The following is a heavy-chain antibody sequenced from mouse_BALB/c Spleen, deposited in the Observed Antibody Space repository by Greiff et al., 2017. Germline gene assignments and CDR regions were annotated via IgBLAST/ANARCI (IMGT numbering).Heavy chain of an antibody. J-gene: IGHJ2*01. Sequence: EVKLMQSGPELVKPGASVKMSCKASGYTFTDYYMDWVKQSHGESFEWIGRVNPYNGGTSYNQKFKGKATLTVDKSSSTAYMELNSLTSEDSAVYYCAREEITWGQGTTLTVSS. CDR1: GYTFTDYY. D-gene: IGHD1-1*01. V-gene: IGHV1-19*01. CDR2: VNPYNGGT. CDR3: AREEIT.